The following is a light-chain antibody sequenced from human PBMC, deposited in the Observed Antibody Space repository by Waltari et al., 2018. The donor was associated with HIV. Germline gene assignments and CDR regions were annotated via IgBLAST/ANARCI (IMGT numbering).Light chain of an antibody. V-gene: IGLV7-46*01. J-gene: IGLJ3*02. Sequence: QAVVTQESSLTVSPGGTVTLTCGSSDGPVTSGHYPYWFQQKPGQAPRTLFFDTRARPSWTPARFSGSLLGGKAALTLSGAQPEDEADYYCLLSNSDARGVFGGGTKLTVL. CDR2: DTR. CDR1: DGPVTSGHY. CDR3: LLSNSDARGV.